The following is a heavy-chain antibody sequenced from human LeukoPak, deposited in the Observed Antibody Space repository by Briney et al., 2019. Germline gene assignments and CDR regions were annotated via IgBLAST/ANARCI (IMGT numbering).Heavy chain of an antibody. Sequence: GGSLRPSCAASGFTVSSNYMSWVRQAPGKGLEWVSVIYSGGSTYYADSVKGRFTISRHNSKNTLYLQMNSLRAEDTAVYYCAREKYIYPYYYGMDVWGQGTTVTVSS. CDR1: GFTVSSNY. D-gene: IGHD3-9*01. J-gene: IGHJ6*02. CDR3: AREKYIYPYYYGMDV. CDR2: IYSGGST. V-gene: IGHV3-53*04.